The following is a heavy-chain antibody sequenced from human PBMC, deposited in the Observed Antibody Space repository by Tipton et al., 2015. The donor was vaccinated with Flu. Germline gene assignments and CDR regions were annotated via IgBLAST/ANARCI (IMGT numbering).Heavy chain of an antibody. CDR2: IYYSGST. Sequence: TLSLTCTVSGGSISSYYWSWIRQPPGKGLEWIGYIYYSGSTNYNPSLKSRVTISVDTSKNQFSLKLSSVTAADTAVYYCARDAGRGYYDFWSGNPHWFDYWGQGTLVTVSS. V-gene: IGHV4-59*01. D-gene: IGHD3-3*01. CDR1: GGSISSYY. CDR3: ARDAGRGYYDFWSGNPHWFDY. J-gene: IGHJ4*02.